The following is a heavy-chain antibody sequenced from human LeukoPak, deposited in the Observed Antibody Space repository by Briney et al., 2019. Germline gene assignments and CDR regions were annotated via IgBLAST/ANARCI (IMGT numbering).Heavy chain of an antibody. V-gene: IGHV3-64*01. J-gene: IGHJ3*02. CDR1: GFTFISYA. CDR3: AAAYDSSGYYSPFDI. CDR2: ISSNGGST. D-gene: IGHD3-22*01. Sequence: PGGSLRLSCAASGFTFISYAMPCVRQAPGKGLEYVSAISSNGGSTYYANSVKGRLTISRDNSKNTLYLQMGSLRAEDMAVYYCAAAYDSSGYYSPFDIWGQGTMVTVSS.